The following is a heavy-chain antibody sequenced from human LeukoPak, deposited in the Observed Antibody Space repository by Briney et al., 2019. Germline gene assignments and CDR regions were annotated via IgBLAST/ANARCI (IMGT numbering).Heavy chain of an antibody. D-gene: IGHD3-10*01. J-gene: IGHJ6*03. Sequence: GGSLRLSCAASGFTFSSYWMSWVRQAPGKGLEWVSVIYRGGSTYYADSVKGRFTISRDNSKNTLYLQMNSLRAEDTAVYYCARGGVNTMVRGVIRYYMDVWGKGTTVTISS. CDR2: IYRGGST. CDR3: ARGGVNTMVRGVIRYYMDV. V-gene: IGHV3-53*01. CDR1: GFTFSSYW.